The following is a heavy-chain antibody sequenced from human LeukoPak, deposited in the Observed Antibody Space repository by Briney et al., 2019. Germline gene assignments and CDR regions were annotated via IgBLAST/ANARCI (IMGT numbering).Heavy chain of an antibody. CDR3: ARGYYYDSSGYFDY. Sequence: SGGSLRLSCAASGFTFSSYAMHWVRQAPGKGLEWVAVISYDGSNKYYAESVKGRFTISRDNSKNTLYLQMNSLRAEDTAVYYCARGYYYDSSGYFDYWGQGTLVTVSS. CDR2: ISYDGSNK. J-gene: IGHJ4*02. V-gene: IGHV3-30-3*01. D-gene: IGHD3-22*01. CDR1: GFTFSSYA.